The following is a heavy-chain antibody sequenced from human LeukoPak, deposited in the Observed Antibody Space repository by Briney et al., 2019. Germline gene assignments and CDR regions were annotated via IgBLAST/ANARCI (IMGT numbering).Heavy chain of an antibody. CDR2: IRGSGGST. J-gene: IGHJ4*02. CDR1: GFTFSGYA. V-gene: IGHV3-23*01. Sequence: PGGSLRLSCAASGFTFSGYAMSWVRQAPGKGLEWVSAIRGSGGSTYYADSVKGRFTISRDNSKNTLYLQMNSLRAEDTAVYYCAKGRYYYGAGSYLGYWGQGTLVTVSS. CDR3: AKGRYYYGAGSYLGY. D-gene: IGHD3-10*01.